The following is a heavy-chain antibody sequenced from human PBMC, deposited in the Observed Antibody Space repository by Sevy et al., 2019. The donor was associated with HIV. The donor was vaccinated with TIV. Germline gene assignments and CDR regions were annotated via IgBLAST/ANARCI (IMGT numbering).Heavy chain of an antibody. CDR1: GFTFNNYV. V-gene: IGHV3-23*01. CDR3: ARRYLPSAPPALDY. CDR2: ISHGGGTT. J-gene: IGHJ4*02. Sequence: GGSLRLSCAASGFTFNNYVMNWVRQAPGKGLEWVSVISHGGGTTYYAHSVKGRFTISRDDSKDTGYLEMNSLRAEDTAVYYCARRYLPSAPPALDYWGQGTLVTVSS. D-gene: IGHD2-2*01.